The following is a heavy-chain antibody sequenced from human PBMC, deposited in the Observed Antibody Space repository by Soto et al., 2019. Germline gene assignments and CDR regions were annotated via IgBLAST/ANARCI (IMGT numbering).Heavy chain of an antibody. CDR3: AKDSSGYSYDHNAFDI. V-gene: IGHV3-23*01. D-gene: IGHD5-18*01. Sequence: EVQLLESGGGLVQPGGSLRLSCAASGLTFSSYAMNWVRQAPGKGLEWVSGVSGGGGSTYYADSVKGRFTISRDNSKNTLYLQRNSLRAEDTAVYYCAKDSSGYSYDHNAFDIWGQGTMVTVSS. J-gene: IGHJ3*02. CDR2: VSGGGGST. CDR1: GLTFSSYA.